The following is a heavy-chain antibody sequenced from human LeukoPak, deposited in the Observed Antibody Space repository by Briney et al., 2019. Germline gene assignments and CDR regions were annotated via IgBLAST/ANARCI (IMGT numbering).Heavy chain of an antibody. CDR1: GYTYTSYG. V-gene: IGHV1-18*01. Sequence: ASVKASCKASGYTYTSYGISWVRQAPGQGLEWMGWISAYNGNTNYAQKLQGRVTMTTDTSTSTAYMELRSLRSDDTAVYYCARDLTASSTFDYWGQGTLVTVSS. CDR3: ARDLTASSTFDY. J-gene: IGHJ4*02. D-gene: IGHD3-10*01. CDR2: ISAYNGNT.